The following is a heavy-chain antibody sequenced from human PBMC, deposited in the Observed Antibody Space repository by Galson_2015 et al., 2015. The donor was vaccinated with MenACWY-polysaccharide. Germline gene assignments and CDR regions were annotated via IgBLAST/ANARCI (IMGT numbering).Heavy chain of an antibody. Sequence: SVKVSCKASGGSFSTFSFNWVRQAPGQGLEWMGRIIPGLGKPSYAQKFQGRVTITADTSTGTANMELSSLRFEDTAIYYCASLLGEAPAQTGAFDIWGQGAAITVSS. V-gene: IGHV1-69*02. CDR3: ASLLGEAPAQTGAFDI. D-gene: IGHD3-16*01. CDR2: IIPGLGKP. J-gene: IGHJ3*02. CDR1: GGSFSTFS.